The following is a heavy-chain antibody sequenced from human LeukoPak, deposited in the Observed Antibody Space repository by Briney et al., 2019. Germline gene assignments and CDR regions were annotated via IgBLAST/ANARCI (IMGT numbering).Heavy chain of an antibody. CDR2: ISPSGGST. CDR3: ARDPGGTGLFDY. J-gene: IGHJ4*02. D-gene: IGHD7-27*01. CDR1: GYTFTSNY. Sequence: ASVKVSCKAFGYTFTSNYMHWVRQAPGQGPEWMGVISPSGGSTTYAQKFQGRVTMTRDTSISTAYMELSRLRSDDTAVYYCARDPGGTGLFDYWGQGTLVTVSS. V-gene: IGHV1-2*02.